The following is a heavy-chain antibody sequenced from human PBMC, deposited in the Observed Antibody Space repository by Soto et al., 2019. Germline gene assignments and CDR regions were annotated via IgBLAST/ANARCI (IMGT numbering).Heavy chain of an antibody. CDR2: ISAYNGNT. CDR1: GYTFTSYG. CDR3: AREPYSSSWYTGEYFQH. V-gene: IGHV1-18*01. D-gene: IGHD6-13*01. J-gene: IGHJ1*01. Sequence: ASVKVSCKASGYTFTSYGISWVRQAPGQGFEWMGWISAYNGNTNYAQKLQGRVTMTTDTSTSTAYMELRSLRSDDTAVYYCAREPYSSSWYTGEYFQHWGQGTLVTVSS.